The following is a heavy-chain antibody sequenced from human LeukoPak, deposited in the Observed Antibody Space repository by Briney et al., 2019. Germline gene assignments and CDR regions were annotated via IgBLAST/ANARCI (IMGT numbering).Heavy chain of an antibody. V-gene: IGHV3-30-3*01. CDR3: SREGSPDTGLITADEV. J-gene: IGHJ4*02. D-gene: IGHD5-18*01. Sequence: GGSLRFSGAASGLTFSSYAMHWVRKAPGKGLKWVAVISYDGSNKYYADSVKGRFTISRDNSNNSLYLEMNSLRVEDTAIYYCSREGSPDTGLITADEVWGQGTLVTVSS. CDR2: ISYDGSNK. CDR1: GLTFSSYA.